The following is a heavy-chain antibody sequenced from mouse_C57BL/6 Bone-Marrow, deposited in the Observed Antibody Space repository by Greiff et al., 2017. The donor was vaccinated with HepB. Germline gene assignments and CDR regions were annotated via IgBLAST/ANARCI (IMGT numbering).Heavy chain of an antibody. J-gene: IGHJ4*01. CDR1: GYSITSDY. V-gene: IGHV3-8*01. D-gene: IGHD1-1*01. Sequence: EVMLVESGPGLAKPSQTLSLTCSVTGYSITSDYWNWIRKFPGNKLEYMGYISYSGSTYYNPSLKSRISITRDTSKNQYYLQLNSVTTEDTATYYCARCVYYGSEFSYYAMDYWGQGTSVTVSS. CDR3: ARCVYYGSEFSYYAMDY. CDR2: ISYSGST.